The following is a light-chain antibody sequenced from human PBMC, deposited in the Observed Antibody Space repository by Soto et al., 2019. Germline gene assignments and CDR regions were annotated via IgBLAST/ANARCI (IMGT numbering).Light chain of an antibody. CDR3: VQALQVWLT. Sequence: DIVMTQSPLSLPVTPGEPASISCRSSQSLLHSNGYNYLDWYLQKPGQSPQLLIYLGSNRASGVPDRFSGSGSGTDFTLKISRVEAEDVGVYYCVQALQVWLTVGGGTKVEIK. J-gene: IGKJ4*01. CDR2: LGS. V-gene: IGKV2-28*01. CDR1: QSLLHSNGYNY.